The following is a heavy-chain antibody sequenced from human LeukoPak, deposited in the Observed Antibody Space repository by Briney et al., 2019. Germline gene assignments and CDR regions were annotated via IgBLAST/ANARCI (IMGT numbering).Heavy chain of an antibody. CDR3: ARGRAAAGTDY. D-gene: IGHD6-13*01. V-gene: IGHV7-4-1*02. Sequence: ASVKVSCKASGYTFTSYAMYRVRQAPGQGLEWMGWINTNTGNPTYDQGFTGRLVFSLDTSVSKAYLQISSLQAEDTAVYYCARGRAAAGTDYRGQGALVTVSS. J-gene: IGHJ4*02. CDR1: GYTFTSYA. CDR2: INTNTGNP.